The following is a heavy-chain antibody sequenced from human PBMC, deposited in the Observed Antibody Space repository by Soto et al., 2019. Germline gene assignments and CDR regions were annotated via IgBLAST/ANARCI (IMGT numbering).Heavy chain of an antibody. J-gene: IGHJ2*01. D-gene: IGHD2-2*01. CDR3: ETFTRYFDL. Sequence: SETLSLTWTVSGGSISSYYWSWLRQPPGKGLEWIGYIYYTGSTNYNPSLKSRVTISVDTSKNQFSLQLSSVTAADTAVYDCETFTRYFDLWGLRNLVPVSS. CDR2: IYYTGST. V-gene: IGHV4-59*01. CDR1: GGSISSYY.